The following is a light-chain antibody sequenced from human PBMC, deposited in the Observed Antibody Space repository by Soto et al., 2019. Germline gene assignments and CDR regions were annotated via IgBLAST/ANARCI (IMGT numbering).Light chain of an antibody. J-gene: IGLJ7*01. Sequence: QTVVTQSSSASASLGSSVKLTCTLSSGHSSYIIAWHQQQPGKAPRYLMKLEGSRSYNKGSGVPDRFSGSSSGADRYLTISDLQSEDEADYYCETWDSTTAVFGGGTQLTVL. CDR2: LEGSRSY. CDR1: SGHSSYI. CDR3: ETWDSTTAV. V-gene: IGLV4-60*03.